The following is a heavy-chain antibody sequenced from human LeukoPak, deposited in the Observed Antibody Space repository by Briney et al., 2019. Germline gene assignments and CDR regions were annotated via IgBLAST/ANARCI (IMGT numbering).Heavy chain of an antibody. D-gene: IGHD1-7*01. J-gene: IGHJ4*02. V-gene: IGHV3-21*01. CDR3: ASGTVGNYALDY. CDR2: IGTSSNNI. Sequence: GGSLRLSCAASGSTFSRYNMNWVRQAPGKGLEWVSSIGTSSNNIYYTDSVKGRFTISRDNAKNSLYLQVDSLRVEDTAVYFCASGTVGNYALDYWGQGTLVTVSS. CDR1: GSTFSRYN.